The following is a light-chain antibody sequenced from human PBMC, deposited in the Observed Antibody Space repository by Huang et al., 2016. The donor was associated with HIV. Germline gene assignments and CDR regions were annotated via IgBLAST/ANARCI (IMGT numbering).Light chain of an antibody. CDR3: HHYGATQWA. J-gene: IGKJ1*01. V-gene: IGKV3-20*01. Sequence: ELVLTQSPGTLSSSPGGAAVISCRASQSLDKGFLAWYRQKPGQAPELRIFESAKRPSDIPDRFVGRGSGTDFSITINGLDPEDFAFYFCHHYGATQWAFGRGTRVEMK. CDR2: ESA. CDR1: QSLDKGF.